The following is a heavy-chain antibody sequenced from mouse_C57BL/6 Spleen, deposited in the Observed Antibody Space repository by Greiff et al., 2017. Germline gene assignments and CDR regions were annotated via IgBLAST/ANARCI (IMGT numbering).Heavy chain of an antibody. CDR2: IYPSDSET. J-gene: IGHJ2*01. D-gene: IGHD1-1*01. CDR1: GYTFTSYW. Sequence: QVQLQQPGAELVRPGSSVKLSCKASGYTFTSYWMDWVKQRPGQGLEWIGNIYPSDSETHYNQKFKDKATLTVDKSSSTAYMQLSSLTSEDSAVYYCARRGTTTGSPYFDDWGQGTTLTVSS. V-gene: IGHV1-61*01. CDR3: ARRGTTTGSPYFDD.